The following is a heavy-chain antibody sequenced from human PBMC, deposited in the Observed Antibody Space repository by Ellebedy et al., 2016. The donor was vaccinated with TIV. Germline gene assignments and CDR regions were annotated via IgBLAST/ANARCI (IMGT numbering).Heavy chain of an antibody. CDR1: GFTFSSYS. CDR3: ARYIVVVPAAKIDAFDI. D-gene: IGHD2-2*01. J-gene: IGHJ3*02. CDR2: ISSSSSYI. V-gene: IGHV3-21*01. Sequence: GESLKISCAASGFTFSSYSMNWVRPAPGKGLEWVSSISSSSSYIYYADSVKGRFTISRDNAKNSLYLQMNSLRAEDTDVYYCARYIVVVPAAKIDAFDIWGQGTMVTVSS.